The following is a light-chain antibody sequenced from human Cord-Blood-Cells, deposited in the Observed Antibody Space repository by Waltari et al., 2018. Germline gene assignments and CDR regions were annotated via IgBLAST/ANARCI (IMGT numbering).Light chain of an antibody. Sequence: QSALTQPASVSGSPGQSLTIACTGTSTDVGGYNDVSWYQQHPVKAPNLMIYDVSKLPSGVSNRFSGSKSGNTASLTISGLQAEDEADYYCSSYTSSSTWVFGGGTKLTVL. CDR1: STDVGGYND. CDR3: SSYTSSSTWV. J-gene: IGLJ3*02. CDR2: DVS. V-gene: IGLV2-14*01.